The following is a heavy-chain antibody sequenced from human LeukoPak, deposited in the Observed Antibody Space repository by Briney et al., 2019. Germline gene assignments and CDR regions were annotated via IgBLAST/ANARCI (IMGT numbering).Heavy chain of an antibody. Sequence: GRSLRLSCAASGFIFSNYGMHWVRQAPGKGLEWVAVLSYDGSNKYYADSVKGRFTISRDNSKNTLYLQMNSLRAEDTAVYYCATSPYYYYDNSGPGDYWGQGTLVTVSS. D-gene: IGHD3-22*01. CDR3: ATSPYYYYDNSGPGDY. CDR2: LSYDGSNK. V-gene: IGHV3-30*03. CDR1: GFIFSNYG. J-gene: IGHJ4*02.